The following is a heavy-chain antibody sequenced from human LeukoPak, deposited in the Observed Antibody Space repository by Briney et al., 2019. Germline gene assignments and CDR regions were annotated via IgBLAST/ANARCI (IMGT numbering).Heavy chain of an antibody. V-gene: IGHV4-59*01. J-gene: IGHJ4*02. Sequence: SETLSLTCTVSGGSISSYYWSWIRQPPGKGLEWIGYIHYSGSTNYNPSLKSRVTISVDTSKNQFSLKLNSVTAADTAVYCCASYIAASGLYYFDYWGQGTQVTVSS. CDR3: ASYIAASGLYYFDY. D-gene: IGHD6-13*01. CDR2: IHYSGST. CDR1: GGSISSYY.